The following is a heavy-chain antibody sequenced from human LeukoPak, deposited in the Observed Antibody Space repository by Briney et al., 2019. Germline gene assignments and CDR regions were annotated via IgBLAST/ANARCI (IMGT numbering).Heavy chain of an antibody. CDR3: ARASDHDWGSDRCDAFDI. D-gene: IGHD3-16*02. Sequence: GGSLRLSCAASTFTFSSYTMNWVRQAPGTGLEWVSSISSSGSYIYYADSLKGRFTVSRDNARKSLYLQMNSLRAEDTAVYYCARASDHDWGSDRCDAFDIWGQGTMVTVSS. J-gene: IGHJ3*02. CDR1: TFTFSSYT. CDR2: ISSSGSYI. V-gene: IGHV3-21*01.